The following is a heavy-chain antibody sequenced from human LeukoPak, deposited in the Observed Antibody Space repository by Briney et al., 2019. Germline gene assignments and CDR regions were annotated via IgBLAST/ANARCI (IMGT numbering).Heavy chain of an antibody. J-gene: IGHJ4*02. CDR3: ARGGIAARDSPPSPFDY. D-gene: IGHD6-6*01. CDR2: IIPIFGTA. Sequence: PVASVKVSCKASGGTFSSYAISWVRQAPGQGLEWMGGIIPIFGTANYAQKFQGRVTISTDESTSTAYMELSSLRSEDTAVYYCARGGIAARDSPPSPFDYWGPGTLVTVSS. V-gene: IGHV1-69*05. CDR1: GGTFSSYA.